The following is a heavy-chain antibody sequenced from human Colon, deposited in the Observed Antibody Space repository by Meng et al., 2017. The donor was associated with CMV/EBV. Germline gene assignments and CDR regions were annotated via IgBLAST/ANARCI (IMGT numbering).Heavy chain of an antibody. CDR1: LSSYW. D-gene: IGHD2-2*01. CDR2: INSDGSST. Sequence: LSSYWMHWVRQAPGKGLLGVSRINSDGSSTSYADSVKSRFTISRDNAKNTLYLQMNSLRAEDTAVYYCARGLYCSSTSCYRGVDFDYWGQGTLVTVSS. CDR3: ARGLYCSSTSCYRGVDFDY. J-gene: IGHJ4*02. V-gene: IGHV3-74*01.